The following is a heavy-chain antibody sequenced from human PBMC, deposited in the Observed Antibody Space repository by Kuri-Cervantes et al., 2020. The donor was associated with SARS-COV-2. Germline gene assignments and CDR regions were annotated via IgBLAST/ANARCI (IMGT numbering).Heavy chain of an antibody. CDR2: IWYDGRNT. J-gene: IGHJ6*03. CDR3: ARNHSMDV. CDR1: GFTFSDYD. V-gene: IGHV3-33*08. Sequence: GGSLRLSCASSGFTFSDYDMHWVRQAPGKGLEWVAVIWYDGRNTYYTGSVKGRFTISRDNSKNMLYLKVNSLRAEDTAVYYCARNHSMDVWGTGTAVTVSS.